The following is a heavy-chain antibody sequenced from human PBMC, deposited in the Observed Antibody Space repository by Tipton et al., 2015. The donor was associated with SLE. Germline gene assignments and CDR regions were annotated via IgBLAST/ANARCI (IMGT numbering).Heavy chain of an antibody. CDR3: ARGFYDSSGYSAPFDY. CDR2: IYYSGNT. V-gene: IGHV4-59*11. D-gene: IGHD3-22*01. J-gene: IGHJ4*02. Sequence: LRLSCTVSGGSISSHYWNWIRQPPGKGLEWIGYIYYSGNTNYNPSLKSRVTISVDTSKNQFSLKLSSVTTADTAVYYCARGFYDSSGYSAPFDYWGQGTLVTVSS. CDR1: GGSISSHY.